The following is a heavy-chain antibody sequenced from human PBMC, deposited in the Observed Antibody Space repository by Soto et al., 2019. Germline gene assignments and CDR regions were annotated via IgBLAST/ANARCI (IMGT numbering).Heavy chain of an antibody. CDR1: GYTFINYG. Sequence: QLVQSGAEVKTPGTSVKVSCKASGYTFINYGITWVRQAPGQGLEWMGWISPYYGNTNYAQRLQGRVTLTTDTSTNTAYMELGSLRSDDTAVYYCARDLTAAGRAVAWYWGQGTLVTVSS. D-gene: IGHD6-13*01. CDR3: ARDLTAAGRAVAWY. J-gene: IGHJ4*02. CDR2: ISPYYGNT. V-gene: IGHV1-18*01.